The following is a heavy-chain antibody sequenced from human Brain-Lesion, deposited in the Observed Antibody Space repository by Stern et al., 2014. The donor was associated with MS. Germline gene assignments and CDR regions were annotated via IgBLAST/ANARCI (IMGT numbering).Heavy chain of an antibody. CDR2: IYSSDST. D-gene: IGHD3-10*01. Sequence: VQLVESGGGLVQPGGSLTLSCAASGVTVNSNYMSWVRQAPGQGMEWVSIIYSSDSTYYADSVRGRFTISRDNSKNTVYLQMNSLRAEDTAVYYCARAKGIRGTFGYWGQGTLVTVSS. V-gene: IGHV3-66*02. CDR1: GVTVNSNY. CDR3: ARAKGIRGTFGY. J-gene: IGHJ4*02.